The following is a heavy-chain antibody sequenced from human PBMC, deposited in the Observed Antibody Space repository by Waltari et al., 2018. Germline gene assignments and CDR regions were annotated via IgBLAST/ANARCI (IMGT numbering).Heavy chain of an antibody. Sequence: QVQLVQSGAEVKKPGASVKVSCKASGYTFTGYYMHWVRQAPGQGLGGMGWINPNSGGTNYAQKFKGRVTITRETSISTVYMELSRLNSDDTAVYYCARFMGNWGSPFDYWGQGTLVTVSS. CDR2: INPNSGGT. J-gene: IGHJ4*02. V-gene: IGHV1-2*02. D-gene: IGHD7-27*01. CDR1: GYTFTGYY. CDR3: ARFMGNWGSPFDY.